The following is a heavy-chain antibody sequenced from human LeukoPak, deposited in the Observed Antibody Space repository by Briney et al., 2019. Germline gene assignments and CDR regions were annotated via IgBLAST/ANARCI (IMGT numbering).Heavy chain of an antibody. CDR3: ARARGGYPFDY. J-gene: IGHJ4*02. D-gene: IGHD5-12*01. Sequence: SETLSLTCTVSGGSISSYYWSWIRQPPGKGLEWIGYIYYSGSTNYNPSLKSRVTISVDTSRNQFSLKLSSVTAADTAVYYCARARGGYPFDYWGQGTLVTVSS. CDR2: IYYSGST. CDR1: GGSISSYY. V-gene: IGHV4-59*01.